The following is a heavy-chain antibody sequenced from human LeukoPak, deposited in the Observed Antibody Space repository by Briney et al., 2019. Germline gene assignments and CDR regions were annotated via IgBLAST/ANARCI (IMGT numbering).Heavy chain of an antibody. J-gene: IGHJ3*02. CDR1: GFTFSNYW. Sequence: GGSLRLSCAAFGFTFSNYWMHWVRQAPGKGLVWVSRISGDGTTTRYADSVKGRFTISRDNAKNTLYLQMNSLRAEDTAVYYCARGFRAAAVYAFDIWGQGTMVTVSS. CDR3: ARGFRAAAVYAFDI. D-gene: IGHD6-13*01. V-gene: IGHV3-74*01. CDR2: ISGDGTTT.